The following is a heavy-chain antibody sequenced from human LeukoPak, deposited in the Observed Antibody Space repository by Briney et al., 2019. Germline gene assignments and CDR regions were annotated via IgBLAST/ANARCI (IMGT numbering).Heavy chain of an antibody. CDR2: IYHSGST. J-gene: IGHJ6*02. Sequence: SETLSLTCAVSGGSISSGGYSWSWIRQPPGKGLEWIGYIYHSGSTYYNPSLKSRVTISVDRSKNQFSLKLSSVTAADTAVYYCARGSSSSWYWAPPVRWEENPYYYYYGMDVWGQGTTVTVSS. CDR3: ARGSSSSWYWAPPVRWEENPYYYYYGMDV. D-gene: IGHD6-13*01. CDR1: GGSISSGGYS. V-gene: IGHV4-30-2*01.